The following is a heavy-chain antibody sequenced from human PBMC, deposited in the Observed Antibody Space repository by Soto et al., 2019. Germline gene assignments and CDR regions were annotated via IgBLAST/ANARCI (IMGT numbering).Heavy chain of an antibody. J-gene: IGHJ4*02. V-gene: IGHV1-18*01. D-gene: IGHD2-2*01. CDR3: ARYCSSTSCDHYFDY. CDR1: CYSFTNYD. CDR2: ISPYNGDT. Sequence: ASVKVSCKAPCYSFTNYDISWVRHAPGQGLEWMGWISPYNGDTNYAQKLQGRVTMTTDTSTSTAYMELRSLRSDDTAVYYCARYCSSTSCDHYFDYWGQGTLVTV.